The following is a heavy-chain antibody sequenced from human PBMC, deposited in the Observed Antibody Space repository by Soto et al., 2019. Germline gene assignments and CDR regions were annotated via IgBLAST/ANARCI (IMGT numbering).Heavy chain of an antibody. Sequence: SETLSLTCTVSGGSISSYYWSWIRQPPGKGLEWIGYIYYSGSTNYNPSLKSRVTISVDTSKNQFSLKLSSVTAADTAVYYCARGDPRIAVAGHAFDIWGQGTMVTVSS. V-gene: IGHV4-59*01. CDR3: ARGDPRIAVAGHAFDI. D-gene: IGHD6-19*01. CDR1: GGSISSYY. CDR2: IYYSGST. J-gene: IGHJ3*02.